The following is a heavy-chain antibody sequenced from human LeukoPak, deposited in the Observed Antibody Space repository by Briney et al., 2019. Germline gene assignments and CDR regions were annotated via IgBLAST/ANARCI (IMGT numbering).Heavy chain of an antibody. D-gene: IGHD4-17*01. CDR3: AKESDGDYGINWFDP. J-gene: IGHJ5*02. V-gene: IGHV3-23*01. Sequence: TGGSLRLSCAASGFTFSSYAISWVRQAPGKGLEWVSTISGSGGSTYYADSVKGRFTISRDNSKNTLYLQMNSLRAEDTAVYYCAKESDGDYGINWFDPWGQGTLVTVSS. CDR2: ISGSGGST. CDR1: GFTFSSYA.